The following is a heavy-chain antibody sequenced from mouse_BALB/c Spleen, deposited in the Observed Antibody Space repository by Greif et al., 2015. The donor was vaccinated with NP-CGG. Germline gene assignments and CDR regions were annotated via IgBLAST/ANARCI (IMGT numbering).Heavy chain of an antibody. V-gene: IGHV1S81*02. Sequence: QVQLKESGAELVKPGASVKLSCKASGYTFTSYYMYWVKQRPGQGLEWIGEINPSNGGTNFNEKFKSKATLTVDKSSSTAYVQLSSLTSEDSAVYYCTRSDGYYWYFDVWGAGTTVTVSS. CDR1: GYTFTSYY. CDR2: INPSNGGT. D-gene: IGHD2-3*01. J-gene: IGHJ1*01. CDR3: TRSDGYYWYFDV.